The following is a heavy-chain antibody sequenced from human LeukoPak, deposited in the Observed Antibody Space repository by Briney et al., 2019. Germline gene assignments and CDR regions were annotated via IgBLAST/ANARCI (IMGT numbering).Heavy chain of an antibody. CDR3: ARGRGTKSAIDY. V-gene: IGHV4-34*01. CDR2: INHSGST. D-gene: IGHD1-14*01. J-gene: IGHJ4*02. CDR1: GGSFSGYY. Sequence: PSETLSLTCAVYGGSFSGYYWSWIRQPPGKGLEWIGEINHSGSTNYNPSLKSRVTISVDTSKNQFSLKLSFVTAADTAVYYCARGRGTKSAIDYWGQGTLVTVSS.